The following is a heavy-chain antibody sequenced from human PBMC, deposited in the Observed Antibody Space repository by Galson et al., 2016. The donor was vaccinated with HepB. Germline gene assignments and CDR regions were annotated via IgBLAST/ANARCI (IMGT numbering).Heavy chain of an antibody. Sequence: PALVKPTQTLTLTCTFSGFSLNTRGMRVSWIRLPPGKALEWLARIDWDDDKFYITSLETRLNISKDTSKNQVVLTMTNMDPVDTATYYCARLFGDYGGDYLDYWGQGILVTVSS. J-gene: IGHJ4*02. D-gene: IGHD4-23*01. CDR1: GFSLNTRGMR. V-gene: IGHV2-70*04. CDR2: IDWDDDK. CDR3: ARLFGDYGGDYLDY.